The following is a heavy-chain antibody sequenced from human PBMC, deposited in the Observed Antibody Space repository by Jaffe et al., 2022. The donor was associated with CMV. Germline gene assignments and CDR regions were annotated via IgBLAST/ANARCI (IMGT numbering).Heavy chain of an antibody. Sequence: QVQLQESGPGLVKPSQTLSLTCTVSGGSISSGGYYWSWIRQHPGKGLEWIGYIYYSGSTYYNPSLKSRVTISVDTSKNQFSLKLSSVTAADTAVYYCARDSGDSGYDDRRIQGYYYGMDVWGQGTTVTVSS. CDR1: GGSISSGGYY. V-gene: IGHV4-31*03. CDR3: ARDSGDSGYDDRRIQGYYYGMDV. J-gene: IGHJ6*02. CDR2: IYYSGST. D-gene: IGHD5-12*01.